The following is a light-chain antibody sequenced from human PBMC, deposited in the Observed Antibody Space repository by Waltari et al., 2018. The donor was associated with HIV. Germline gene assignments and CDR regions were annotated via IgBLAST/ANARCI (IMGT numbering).Light chain of an antibody. CDR3: MQGTHWPRYT. CDR2: KVS. CDR1: QRLLYNDGNTY. J-gene: IGKJ2*01. V-gene: IGKV2-30*01. Sequence: EVGLTQSPLSLPVTLGQQASISCSFSQRLLYNDGNTYLSWFQERPGQSPRRLIYKVSNRDSGVPDRFSGSGSGTDFTLKISRVEAEDVGVYYCMQGTHWPRYTFGQGTKLEIK.